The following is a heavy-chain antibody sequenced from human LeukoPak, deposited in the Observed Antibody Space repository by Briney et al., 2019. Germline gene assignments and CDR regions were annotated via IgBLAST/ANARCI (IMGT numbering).Heavy chain of an antibody. CDR3: ARDPRSGYKIDSGY. CDR1: GFTFSSYW. J-gene: IGHJ4*02. Sequence: GGSLRLSCAASGFTFSSYWMSWVRQAPGKGLEWVANIKQDGSEKYYVDSVKGRFTISRDNAKNSLYLQMNSLRAEDTAVYYCARDPRSGYKIDSGYWGQGTLVTVSS. CDR2: IKQDGSEK. V-gene: IGHV3-7*01. D-gene: IGHD5-24*01.